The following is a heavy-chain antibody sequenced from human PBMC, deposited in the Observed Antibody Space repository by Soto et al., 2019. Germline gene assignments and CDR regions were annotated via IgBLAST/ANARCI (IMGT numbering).Heavy chain of an antibody. CDR1: GGSISSGGYS. J-gene: IGHJ6*02. V-gene: IGHV4-30-2*01. CDR2: IFPRGTT. D-gene: IGHD2-8*01. Sequence: TLSLTCSVSGGSISSGGYSWSWFRQPPGKGLEWIGYIFPRGTTYYNPSLESRVTLSVDRSRNQFSLKLRSVTAADTAVYYCARDLRGYCTNAVCSGMDVWGQGTTVTVSS. CDR3: ARDLRGYCTNAVCSGMDV.